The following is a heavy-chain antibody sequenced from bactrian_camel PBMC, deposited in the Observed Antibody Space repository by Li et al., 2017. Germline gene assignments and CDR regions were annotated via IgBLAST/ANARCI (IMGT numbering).Heavy chain of an antibody. CDR2: FFGDGDST. J-gene: IGHJ6*01. D-gene: IGHD3*01. V-gene: IGHV3-3*01. CDR1: SYLC. CDR3: VADHQYPGSHGGLLFRLLVLDTFGY. Sequence: HVQLVESGGGSVQAEGSLRLSCTTSSYLCMGWFRQAPGKEREGVAVFFGDGDSTAYADSVKGRFTLSQDNTKGTLHLQMNNLKPNDTAMYYCVADHQYPGSHGGLLFRLLVLDTFGYWGQGTQVTVS.